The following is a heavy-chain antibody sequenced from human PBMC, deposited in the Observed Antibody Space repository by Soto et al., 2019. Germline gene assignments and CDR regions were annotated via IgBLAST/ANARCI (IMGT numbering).Heavy chain of an antibody. Sequence: SETLSLTCTVSGGSISSSSYYWGWIRQPPGKGLEWIGSIYYSGSTYYNPSLKSRVTISVDTSKNQFSLKLSSVTAADTAVYYCAAGRFLEWCTFDYWGQGNLVTVSS. CDR2: IYYSGST. V-gene: IGHV4-39*01. CDR1: GGSISSSSYY. J-gene: IGHJ4*02. CDR3: AAGRFLEWCTFDY. D-gene: IGHD3-3*01.